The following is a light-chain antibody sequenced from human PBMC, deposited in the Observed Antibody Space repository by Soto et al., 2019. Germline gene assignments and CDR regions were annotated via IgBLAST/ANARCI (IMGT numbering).Light chain of an antibody. Sequence: DIQLTQSPSFLSASVGDRVTITYRASQGISSYLAWYQQKSGEAPKLLIYAASTLQSGVPSRFSGSGSGTEFTLTISSLQPEDFATYYCQQLNSYPRTFGGGTKVEIK. CDR3: QQLNSYPRT. CDR2: AAS. V-gene: IGKV1-9*01. CDR1: QGISSY. J-gene: IGKJ4*01.